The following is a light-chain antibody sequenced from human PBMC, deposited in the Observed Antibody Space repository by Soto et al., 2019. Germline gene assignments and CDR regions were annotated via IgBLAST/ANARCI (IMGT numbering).Light chain of an antibody. CDR2: EVI. CDR3: CSYTRSSTLL. CDR1: SSDVGRYTY. J-gene: IGLJ2*01. Sequence: QSALTQPASVSGSPGQSITISCTGTSSDVGRYTYVSWYQQHPGWARRLIVYEVINRPAGVSNRFSGSKSGNTASLTISGLHAADEADYYCCSYTRSSTLLFGGVTKLTVL. V-gene: IGLV2-14*01.